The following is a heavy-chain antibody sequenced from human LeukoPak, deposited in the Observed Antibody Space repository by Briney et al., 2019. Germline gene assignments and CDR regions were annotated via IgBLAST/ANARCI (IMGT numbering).Heavy chain of an antibody. V-gene: IGHV3-74*01. CDR3: AAVVESH. CDR1: GFAFNNYW. D-gene: IGHD3-22*01. CDR2: IRTDGLET. Sequence: GGSVRLSCEASGFAFNNYWMHWVRQAPGKGLVWVSRIRTDGLETSYADSVKGRFTVSRDNAKNTLYLQMNGLRAEDTAVYYCAAVVESHWGQGTLVTVSS. J-gene: IGHJ4*02.